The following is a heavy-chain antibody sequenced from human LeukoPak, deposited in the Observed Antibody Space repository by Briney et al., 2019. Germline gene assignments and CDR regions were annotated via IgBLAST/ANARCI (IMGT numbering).Heavy chain of an antibody. D-gene: IGHD3-22*01. Sequence: SETLSLTCTVSGGSISSCYWSWIRQPPGKGLEWIGYIFYSGSTNYNPSLKSRVTISVDTSKNQFSLKLSSVTAADTAVYYCARGGYYDPNPHYDYYGMDVWGQGTTATVSS. V-gene: IGHV4-59*01. CDR1: GGSISSCY. CDR3: ARGGYYDPNPHYDYYGMDV. J-gene: IGHJ6*02. CDR2: IFYSGST.